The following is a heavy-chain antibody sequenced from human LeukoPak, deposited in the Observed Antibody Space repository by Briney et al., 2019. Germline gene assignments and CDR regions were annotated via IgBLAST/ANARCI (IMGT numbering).Heavy chain of an antibody. Sequence: GGSLRLSCAASGFTFNKYGMIWVRKAPGKGLEWVSSIGGSDGRTYYADSVKGRFTVSRDNTKNTLYLQLDSLPVEDTGLYYCAKTDIGLVVAGTLDSWGQGTQVTVFS. CDR1: GFTFNKYG. CDR3: AKTDIGLVVAGTLDS. CDR2: IGGSDGRT. D-gene: IGHD2-15*01. V-gene: IGHV3-23*01. J-gene: IGHJ4*02.